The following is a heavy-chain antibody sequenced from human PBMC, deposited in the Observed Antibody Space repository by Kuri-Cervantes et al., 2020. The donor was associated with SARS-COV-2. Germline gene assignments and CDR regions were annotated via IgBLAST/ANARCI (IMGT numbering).Heavy chain of an antibody. CDR3: ARGITMVRGVIRFDYYLYYMDV. D-gene: IGHD3-10*01. CDR2: ISAYNGNT. Sequence: ASVKVSCKASGGTFSSYAISWVRQAPGQGLEWMGWISAYNGNTNYAQKLQGRVTMTTDTSTSTAYMELRSLRSDDTAVYYCARGITMVRGVIRFDYYLYYMDVWGKGTTVTVSS. J-gene: IGHJ6*03. CDR1: GGTFSSYA. V-gene: IGHV1-18*01.